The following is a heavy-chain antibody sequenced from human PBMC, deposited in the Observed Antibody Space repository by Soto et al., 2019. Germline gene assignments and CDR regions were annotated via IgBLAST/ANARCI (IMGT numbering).Heavy chain of an antibody. J-gene: IGHJ5*02. CDR3: ARGTSIAARGWFDP. CDR1: GYTFTGYY. CDR2: INPDSGGT. Sequence: GASVKVSCKASGYTFTGYYMHWVRQAPGQGLEWMGWINPDSGGTNYAQKFQGWVTMTRETSISTAYMELSRLRSDDTAVYYCARGTSIAARGWFDPWDQGTLVTVSS. V-gene: IGHV1-2*04. D-gene: IGHD6-6*01.